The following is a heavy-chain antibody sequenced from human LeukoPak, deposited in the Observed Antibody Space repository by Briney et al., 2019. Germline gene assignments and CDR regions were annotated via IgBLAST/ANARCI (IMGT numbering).Heavy chain of an antibody. D-gene: IGHD6-19*01. J-gene: IGHJ4*02. Sequence: SETLSLTCTVSGGSVSSGSYYWSWIRQPPGKGLEWIGYIYYSGSTNYNPSLKSRVTISVDTPKNQFSLKLSSVTAADTAVYHCARGVAVAGRIGDFDYWGQGTLVTVSS. CDR3: ARGVAVAGRIGDFDY. V-gene: IGHV4-61*01. CDR2: IYYSGST. CDR1: GGSVSSGSYY.